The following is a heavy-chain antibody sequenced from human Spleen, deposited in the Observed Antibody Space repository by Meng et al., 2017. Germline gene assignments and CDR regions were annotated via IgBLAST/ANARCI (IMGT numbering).Heavy chain of an antibody. CDR2: IPYRGSS. CDR3: LRGSGGSV. D-gene: IGHD3-10*01. CDR1: GDSITNHIG. Sequence: QVQLRESGPALVKPSDTLSLTCDVSGDSITNHIGWAWVRQPPGKGLEWIEEIPYRGSSAYNPPLKSRVSMSIDKSRNQFSLKLTSVTAADTAVYYCLRGSGGSVWGQGTLVTVSS. J-gene: IGHJ1*01. V-gene: IGHV4-4*02.